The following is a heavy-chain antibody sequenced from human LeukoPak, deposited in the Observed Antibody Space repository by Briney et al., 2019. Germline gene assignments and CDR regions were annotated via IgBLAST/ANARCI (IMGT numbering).Heavy chain of an antibody. J-gene: IGHJ4*02. D-gene: IGHD2-15*01. CDR3: ARDCIGCHGFDY. Sequence: GASVKVSCKTSGYAFTGYYIHWVRQAPGQGLEWMGRINPNNGGTNHAQKFQGRVTMTTDTSTSTAYMELRSLRSDDTAVYYCARDCIGCHGFDYWGQGTLVTVSS. CDR2: INPNNGGT. CDR1: GYAFTGYY. V-gene: IGHV1-2*06.